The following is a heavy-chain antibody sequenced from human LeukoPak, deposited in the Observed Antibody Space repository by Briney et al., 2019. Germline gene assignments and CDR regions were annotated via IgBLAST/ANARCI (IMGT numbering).Heavy chain of an antibody. D-gene: IGHD2-2*01. CDR1: GGSFSGYY. CDR2: INHSGST. CDR3: ARSQSVVPAAMTYAFDI. J-gene: IGHJ3*02. V-gene: IGHV4-34*01. Sequence: SETLSLTCAVYGGSFSGYYWSWIRQPPGKGLEWIGEINHSGSTNYNPSLKSRVTISVDTSKNQFSLKLSSVTAADTAVYYCARSQSVVPAAMTYAFDIWGQGTMVTVSS.